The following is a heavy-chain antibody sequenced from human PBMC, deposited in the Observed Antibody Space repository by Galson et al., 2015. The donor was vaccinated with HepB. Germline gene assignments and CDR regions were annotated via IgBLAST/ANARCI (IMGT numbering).Heavy chain of an antibody. CDR3: ATGYDSSGYYKIGFDP. D-gene: IGHD3-22*01. J-gene: IGHJ5*02. Sequence: SVKVSCKVSGYTLTELSMHWVRQAPGKGLEWMGGFDPEDGATIYAQKFQGRVTMTEDTSTDAAYMELSSLRSEDTAVYYCATGYDSSGYYKIGFDPWGQGTLVTVSS. V-gene: IGHV1-24*01. CDR2: FDPEDGAT. CDR1: GYTLTELS.